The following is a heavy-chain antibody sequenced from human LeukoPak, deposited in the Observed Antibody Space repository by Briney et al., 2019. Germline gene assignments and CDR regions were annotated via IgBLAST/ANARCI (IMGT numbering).Heavy chain of an antibody. CDR2: FDPEDGET. CDR1: GYTLTELS. D-gene: IGHD3-10*01. V-gene: IGHV1-24*01. CDR3: ARGGGEVRGVIEPYYYYYMDV. Sequence: ASVKVSCKVSGYTLTELSMHWVRQAPGKGLEWMGGFDPEDGETIYAQKFQGRVTMTEDTSTDTAYMELSSLRSEDTAVYYCARGGGEVRGVIEPYYYYYMDVWGKGTTVTVSS. J-gene: IGHJ6*03.